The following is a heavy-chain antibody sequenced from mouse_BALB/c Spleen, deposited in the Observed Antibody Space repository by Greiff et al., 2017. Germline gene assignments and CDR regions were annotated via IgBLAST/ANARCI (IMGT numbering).Heavy chain of an antibody. CDR1: GYSFTSYW. V-gene: IGHV1-5*01. Sequence: VQLQQSGTVLARPGASVKMSCKASGYSFTSYWMHWVKQRPGQGLEWIGAIYPGNSDTSYNQKFKGKAKLTAVTSASTAYMELSSLTNEDSAVYYCTRSGYRYDGFDYWGQGTTLTVSS. D-gene: IGHD2-14*01. CDR2: IYPGNSDT. J-gene: IGHJ2*01. CDR3: TRSGYRYDGFDY.